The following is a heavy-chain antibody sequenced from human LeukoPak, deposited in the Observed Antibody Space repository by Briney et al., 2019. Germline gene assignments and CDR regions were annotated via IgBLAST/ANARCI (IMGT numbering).Heavy chain of an antibody. D-gene: IGHD6-19*01. CDR2: IYTSGST. CDR1: GGSISSYY. CDR3: ARSSQWLVPRNWFDP. Sequence: SETLSLTCTVSGGSISSYYWSWIRQPAGKGLEWIGRIYTSGSTNYNPSLKSRVTMSVDTSKNQFSLKLSSVTAADTAVYYCARSSQWLVPRNWFDPWGQGTLVTVSS. V-gene: IGHV4-4*07. J-gene: IGHJ5*02.